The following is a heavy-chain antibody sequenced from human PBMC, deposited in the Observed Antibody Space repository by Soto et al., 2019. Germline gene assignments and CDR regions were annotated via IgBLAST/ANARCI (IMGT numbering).Heavy chain of an antibody. CDR3: ARARPYGSGSYHYFDY. CDR1: GYNFTSYY. CDR2: ISPSGGST. D-gene: IGHD3-10*01. V-gene: IGHV1-46*01. J-gene: IGHJ4*02. Sequence: QVQLVQSGAEVKKPGASVKVPCKTSGYNFTSYYIHWVRQAPGQGLEWMGIISPSGGSTSYAQRFQGRVTLTIDTSTSTVYMELSSLRSEDTAIYYCARARPYGSGSYHYFDYWGLGTLVTVSS.